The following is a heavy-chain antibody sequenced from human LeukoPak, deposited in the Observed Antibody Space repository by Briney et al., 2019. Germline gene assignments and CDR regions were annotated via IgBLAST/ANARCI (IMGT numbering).Heavy chain of an antibody. D-gene: IGHD5-18*01. J-gene: IGHJ4*02. CDR2: ISWNSGSI. CDR1: GFTFDDYA. CDR3: AKDSTSYVDTAMVHY. Sequence: GGSLRLSCAASGFTFDDYAMHWVRHAPGKGLEWVSGISWNSGSIGYADSVKGRFTISRDNAKNSLYLQMYSLRAEDTALYYCAKDSTSYVDTAMVHYWGQGTLVTVSS. V-gene: IGHV3-9*01.